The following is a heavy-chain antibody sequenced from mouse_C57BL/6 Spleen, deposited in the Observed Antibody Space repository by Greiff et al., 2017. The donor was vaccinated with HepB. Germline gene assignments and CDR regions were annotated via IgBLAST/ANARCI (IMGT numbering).Heavy chain of an antibody. Sequence: VQLKQSGTVLARPGASVKMSCKTSGYTFTSYWMHWVKQRPGQGLEWIGAIYPGNSDTSYNQKFKGKAKLTAVTSASTAYMELSSLTNEDSAVYYCTGDYDGENYFDYWGQGTTLTVSS. V-gene: IGHV1-5*01. CDR3: TGDYDGENYFDY. J-gene: IGHJ2*01. D-gene: IGHD2-4*01. CDR1: GYTFTSYW. CDR2: IYPGNSDT.